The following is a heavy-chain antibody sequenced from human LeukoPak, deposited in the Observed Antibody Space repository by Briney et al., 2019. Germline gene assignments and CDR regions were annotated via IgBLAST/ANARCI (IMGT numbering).Heavy chain of an antibody. CDR1: GFTFSLYS. CDR3: ARDPRSSGYFDY. V-gene: IGHV3-30*04. CDR2: ISYDGSNQ. Sequence: PGGSLRLSCAASGFTFSLYSMHWVRQAPGKGLEWVAVISYDGSNQYHTDSVKGRFTISRDNSKNTLYLQMNSLRAEDTAVYYCARDPRSSGYFDYWGQGTLVTVSS. J-gene: IGHJ4*02.